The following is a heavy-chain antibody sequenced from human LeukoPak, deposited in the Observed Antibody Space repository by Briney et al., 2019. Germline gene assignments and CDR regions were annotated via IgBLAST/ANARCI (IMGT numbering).Heavy chain of an antibody. CDR3: ARDLSYYDSSGRGYYFDY. D-gene: IGHD3-22*01. V-gene: IGHV1-18*04. CDR1: GYTFTGYY. J-gene: IGHJ4*02. CDR2: ISAYNGNT. Sequence: ASVKVSCKASGYTFTGYYMHWVRQAPEQGLEWMGWISAYNGNTNYAQKLQGRVTMTTDTSTSTAYMELRSLRSDDTAVYYCARDLSYYDSSGRGYYFDYWGQGTLVTVSS.